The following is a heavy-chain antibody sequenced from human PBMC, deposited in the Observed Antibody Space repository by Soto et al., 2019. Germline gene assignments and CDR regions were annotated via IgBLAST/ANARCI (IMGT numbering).Heavy chain of an antibody. Sequence: QFQLVQSGAEVKKPGSSVKVSCKASGGTFNNYAISWVRQAPGQGLEWVGGIIPNVDAANYAQKFQGRVTIAADESAGTAYMELSRLRSEDTAVYYCARVVQLGTGYAMDVWGQGTTVIVSS. CDR1: GGTFNNYA. J-gene: IGHJ6*02. V-gene: IGHV1-69*12. D-gene: IGHD1-1*01. CDR2: IIPNVDAA. CDR3: ARVVQLGTGYAMDV.